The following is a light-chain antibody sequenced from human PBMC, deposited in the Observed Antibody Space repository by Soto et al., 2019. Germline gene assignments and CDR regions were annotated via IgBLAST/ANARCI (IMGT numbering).Light chain of an antibody. Sequence: DIVMPQSPLSLPVTPGEPASISCRSSQSLLHSNGYNYLDWYLQKPGQSPQLLIYVASNRASGVPDRFSGRGSGTDFTLKISRVEAEDVGIYYCMQALQTPPTFGQGTKVEIK. CDR3: MQALQTPPT. V-gene: IGKV2-28*01. J-gene: IGKJ1*01. CDR1: QSLLHSNGYNY. CDR2: VAS.